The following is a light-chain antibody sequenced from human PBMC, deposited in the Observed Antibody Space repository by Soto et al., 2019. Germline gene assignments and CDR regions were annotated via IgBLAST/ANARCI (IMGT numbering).Light chain of an antibody. V-gene: IGLV2-14*01. CDR3: SSYTSSSTVV. CDR1: NSDVGGYNY. CDR2: EVS. Sequence: QSALTQPRSVSGSPGQSVTISCTGTNSDVGGYNYVSWYQQHPGKAPKLMIYEVSNRPSGVSNRFSGSKSGNTASLTISGLQAEDEADYYCSSYTSSSTVVFGGGTKLTVL. J-gene: IGLJ2*01.